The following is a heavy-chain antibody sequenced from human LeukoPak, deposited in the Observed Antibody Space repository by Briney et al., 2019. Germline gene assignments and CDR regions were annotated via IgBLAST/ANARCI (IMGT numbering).Heavy chain of an antibody. CDR3: ARVGRGFLEWSLDV. D-gene: IGHD3-3*01. J-gene: IGHJ6*02. Sequence: SVKVPCKASGDTFSSYAISWAPHAPGQALEWMGKITPIFGIANYAQKFQGRVTITADKSTSTAYMELSSLRSEDTAVYYCARVGRGFLEWSLDVWGQGTTVTVSS. CDR2: ITPIFGIA. V-gene: IGHV1-69*04. CDR1: GDTFSSYA.